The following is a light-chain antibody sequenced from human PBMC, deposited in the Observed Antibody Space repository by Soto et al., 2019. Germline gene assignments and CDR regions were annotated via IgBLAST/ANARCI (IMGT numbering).Light chain of an antibody. J-gene: IGKJ1*01. V-gene: IGKV1-5*03. CDR2: KAS. Sequence: DIQMTQSPSTLSASVGDRVTITCRASQSISSWLAWYQQEPGKAPKLLIYKASSLESGVPSRFSGSGSGTEFTLTISSLQPDDFAVYYCQQYGSSGTFGQGTKVDIK. CDR3: QQYGSSGT. CDR1: QSISSW.